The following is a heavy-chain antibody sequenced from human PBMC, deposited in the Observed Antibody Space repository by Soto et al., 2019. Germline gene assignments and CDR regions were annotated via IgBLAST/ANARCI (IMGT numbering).Heavy chain of an antibody. J-gene: IGHJ4*02. V-gene: IGHV3-23*01. CDR3: AISLSVGATTPFDY. Sequence: EVQLLESGGGLVQPGGSLRLSCAASGFTFSSYGMSWVRQAPGKGLEWVSAISGSGGSTYYADSVKGRFTISRDTSKNTLYLQMNSLRAEDTAVYYCAISLSVGATTPFDYWGQGTLVPVSS. CDR1: GFTFSSYG. D-gene: IGHD1-26*01. CDR2: ISGSGGST.